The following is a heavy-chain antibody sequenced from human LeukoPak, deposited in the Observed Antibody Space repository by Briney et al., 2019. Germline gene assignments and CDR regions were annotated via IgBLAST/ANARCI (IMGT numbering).Heavy chain of an antibody. CDR3: ASLLSYTSGWYGGGFDY. Sequence: SQTLSLTCAVSGGSISSGGYSWSWIRQPPGKGLEWIGSIYYSGSTYYNPSLKSRVTISVDTSKNQFSLKLSSVTAADTAVYYCASLLSYTSGWYGGGFDYWGQGTLVTVSS. V-gene: IGHV4-30-2*03. CDR1: GGSISSGGYS. CDR2: IYYSGST. D-gene: IGHD6-19*01. J-gene: IGHJ4*02.